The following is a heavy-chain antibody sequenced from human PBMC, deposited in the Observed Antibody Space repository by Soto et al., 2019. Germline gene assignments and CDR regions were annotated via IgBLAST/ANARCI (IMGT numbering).Heavy chain of an antibody. CDR1: GFIFSNYA. CDR2: LSANGLDR. J-gene: IGHJ5*02. Sequence: EVKLLQSGGGLIQPGGSLRLSCDASGFIFSNYAMNWVRQAPGKGLEWVSSLSANGLDRHYADSVKGRFTVSRDNSKKVFFLQLNSVGEEDTAFYYCAEPTDAWGQGSLVSVSS. V-gene: IGHV3-23*01. CDR3: AEPTDA.